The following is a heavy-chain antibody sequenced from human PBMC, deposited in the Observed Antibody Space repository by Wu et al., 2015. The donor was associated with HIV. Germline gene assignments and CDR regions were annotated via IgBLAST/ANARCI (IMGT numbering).Heavy chain of an antibody. Sequence: QVQLVQSGAEVKKPGASVKVSCKASGYTFTSYDINWVRQATGQGLEWMGWMNPXSGNTGYAQKFQGRVTMTRNTSISTAYMELSSLRSEDTAVYYCARGGLPGGSGSYYFSNYYGMDVWGQGPS. CDR1: GYTFTSYD. V-gene: IGHV1-8*01. J-gene: IGHJ6*02. CDR3: ARGGLPGGSGSYYFSNYYGMDV. D-gene: IGHD3-10*01. CDR2: MNPXSGNT.